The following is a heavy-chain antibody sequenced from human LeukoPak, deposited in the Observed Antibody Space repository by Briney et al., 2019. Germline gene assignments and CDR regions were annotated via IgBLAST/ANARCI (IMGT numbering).Heavy chain of an antibody. CDR2: INHSGST. CDR1: GGSFSGYY. V-gene: IGHV4-34*01. CDR3: ASGWYGSGSLWAHYYYGMDV. Sequence: SETLSLTCAVYGGSFSGYYWSWIRQPPGKGLEWIGEINHSGSTNYNPSLKSRVTISVDTSKNQFSLKLSSVTAADTAVYYCASGWYGSGSLWAHYYYGMDVWGQGTTVTVSS. D-gene: IGHD6-6*01. J-gene: IGHJ6*02.